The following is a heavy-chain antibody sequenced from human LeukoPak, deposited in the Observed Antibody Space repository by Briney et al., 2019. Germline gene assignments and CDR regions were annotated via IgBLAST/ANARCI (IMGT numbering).Heavy chain of an antibody. Sequence: SDTLSLTCKVSGYPIGLDYYWVWIRQAPGRGLQWIGGFHRGRIQYNSALKSRVTISIDSSKNQFSLRMWPVTAADTAFYFCARAPSSYESGNGYPNLGWLDPWGQGALVTVSS. CDR2: FHRGRI. D-gene: IGHD5-24*01. CDR3: ARAPSSYESGNGYPNLGWLDP. V-gene: IGHV4-38-2*02. J-gene: IGHJ5*02. CDR1: GYPIGLDYY.